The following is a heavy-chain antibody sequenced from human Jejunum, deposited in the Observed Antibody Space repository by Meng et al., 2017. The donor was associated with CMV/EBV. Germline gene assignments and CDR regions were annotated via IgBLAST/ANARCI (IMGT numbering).Heavy chain of an antibody. CDR2: IYYSGKI. D-gene: IGHD5-12*01. Sequence: TVSGDSVGSGSSYWSWIRQPPGKGLEWIGYIYYSGKINYHPSLKSRVTISVDTSKNQFSLKLSSVTAADTAVYFCARYYSGWYFDYLGQGTLVTVSS. J-gene: IGHJ4*02. CDR3: ARYYSGWYFDY. CDR1: GDSVGSGSSY. V-gene: IGHV4-61*01.